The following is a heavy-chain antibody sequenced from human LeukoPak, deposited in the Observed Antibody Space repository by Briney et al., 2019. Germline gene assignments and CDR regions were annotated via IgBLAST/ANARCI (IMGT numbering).Heavy chain of an antibody. J-gene: IGHJ4*02. CDR2: INGTAINT. Sequence: GGSLRLSCAASGFTFSSYAMSWVRQAPGKGLEWVSAINGTAINTDYADSVKGRFTISRDSSKNTLYLQMNSLRAEDTAVYYCAKIRPTTVGDFDYWGQGTLVTVSS. V-gene: IGHV3-23*01. CDR3: AKIRPTTVGDFDY. D-gene: IGHD3-16*01. CDR1: GFTFSSYA.